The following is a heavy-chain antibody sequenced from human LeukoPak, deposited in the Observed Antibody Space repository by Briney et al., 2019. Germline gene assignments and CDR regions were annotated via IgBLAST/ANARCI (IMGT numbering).Heavy chain of an antibody. CDR2: IYYSGST. V-gene: IGHV4-31*01. CDR1: GGSISSGGYY. D-gene: IGHD3-3*01. CDR3: ARVNVYDFQTDSWFDP. Sequence: SQTLSLTCTVAGGSISSGGYYWGWIRQHPGKGLEWIGYIYYSGSTYYHPSLKSPFTMSLATSKNHFSLKLSSVTAADSAVYYWARVNVYDFQTDSWFDPWGEGALVTVSP. J-gene: IGHJ5*02.